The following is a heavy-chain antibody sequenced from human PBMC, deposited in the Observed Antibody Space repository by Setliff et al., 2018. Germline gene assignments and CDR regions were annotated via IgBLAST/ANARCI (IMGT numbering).Heavy chain of an antibody. Sequence: GASVKVSCKASGGTFSSYAISWVRQAPGQGLEWMGRINPNSGGTNYAQKFQGRVTMTRDTSISTAYMELSRLTSDDTAVYYCAKDGGEVYWGQGTLVTVSS. CDR2: INPNSGGT. CDR1: GGTFSSYA. J-gene: IGHJ4*02. D-gene: IGHD2-21*01. CDR3: AKDGGEVY. V-gene: IGHV1-2*06.